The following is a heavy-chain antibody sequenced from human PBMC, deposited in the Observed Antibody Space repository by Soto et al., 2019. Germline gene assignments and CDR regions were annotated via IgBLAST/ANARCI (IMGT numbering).Heavy chain of an antibody. J-gene: IGHJ3*01. V-gene: IGHV3-48*01. CDR3: ARDQLYYNDISGRPLNAFDV. CDR2: IGIGSSTK. D-gene: IGHD3-22*01. CDR1: GFTFRNYG. Sequence: GGSLKLSCAASGFTFRNYGMNWVRQAPGKGLEWVSYIGIGSSTKYYADSVKGRFTISRDNAKNSLYLQMNSLRAEDTAVYYCARDQLYYNDISGRPLNAFDVWGQGTMVTVSS.